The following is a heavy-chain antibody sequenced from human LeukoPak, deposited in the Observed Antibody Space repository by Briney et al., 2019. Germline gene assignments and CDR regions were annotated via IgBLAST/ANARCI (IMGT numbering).Heavy chain of an antibody. Sequence: SVKVSCKASGGRFSSYAISGVRQAPGQGLEWMGGIIPIFGTANYAQKFQGRVTITTDESTSTAYMELSSLRSEDTAVYYCARDIEARPKYAFDIWGQGTMVTVSS. D-gene: IGHD6-6*01. CDR3: ARDIEARPKYAFDI. J-gene: IGHJ3*02. V-gene: IGHV1-69*05. CDR1: GGRFSSYA. CDR2: IIPIFGTA.